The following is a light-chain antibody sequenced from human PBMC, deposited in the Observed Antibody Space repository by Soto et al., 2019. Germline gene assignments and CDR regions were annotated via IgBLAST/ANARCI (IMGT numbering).Light chain of an antibody. J-gene: IGLJ1*01. CDR1: SSNFGSNY. CDR2: RNN. Sequence: QSVLTQPPSASGTPGQRVTISCSGSSSNFGSNYVYWYQQLPGTAPKLLIYRNNQRPSGVPDPFSGSKSGTSASLAISGLRSEDEDDYYCAAWDDSLSGYVFGTGTKVTVL. CDR3: AAWDDSLSGYV. V-gene: IGLV1-47*01.